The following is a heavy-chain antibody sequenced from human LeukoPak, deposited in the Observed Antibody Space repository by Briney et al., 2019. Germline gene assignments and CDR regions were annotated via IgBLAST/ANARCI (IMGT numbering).Heavy chain of an antibody. CDR3: AKDPWAYCGGDCYPGY. Sequence: GGSLRLSCAASGFTFSSYWMNWVRQAPGRGLEWVANIKQDGTEQYYVDSVKGRFTISRDNSKNTLYLQMNSLRAEDTAVYYCAKDPWAYCGGDCYPGYWGQGTLVTVSS. D-gene: IGHD2-21*02. CDR1: GFTFSSYW. V-gene: IGHV3-7*01. CDR2: IKQDGTEQ. J-gene: IGHJ4*02.